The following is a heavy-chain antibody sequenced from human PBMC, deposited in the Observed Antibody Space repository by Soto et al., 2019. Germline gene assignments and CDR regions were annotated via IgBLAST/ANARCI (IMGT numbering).Heavy chain of an antibody. CDR1: GGSISSYY. Sequence: SETLSLTCTVSGGSISSYYWSWIRQPPGKGLEWIGYIYYSGSTNYNPSLKSRVTISVDTSKNQFSLKLSSVTAADTAVYYCARHASPVLDQLLLAYYYYIDVWGKGTTVTVSS. CDR2: IYYSGST. D-gene: IGHD2-15*01. CDR3: ARHASPVLDQLLLAYYYYIDV. V-gene: IGHV4-59*08. J-gene: IGHJ6*03.